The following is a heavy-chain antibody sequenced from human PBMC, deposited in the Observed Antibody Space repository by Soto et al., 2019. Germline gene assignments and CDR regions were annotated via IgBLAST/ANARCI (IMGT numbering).Heavy chain of an antibody. Sequence: QVQLVESGGGLVKPGGSLRLSCAASGFTFSDYYMSWIRQAPGKGLEWVSYISSSGSTIYYADSVKGRFTISRDNAKNSLYLQMNSLRAEDTAVYYCARVREIVVVPADLYYYYYYMDVWGKGTTVTVSS. CDR3: ARVREIVVVPADLYYYYYYMDV. D-gene: IGHD2-2*01. V-gene: IGHV3-11*01. CDR1: GFTFSDYY. J-gene: IGHJ6*03. CDR2: ISSSGSTI.